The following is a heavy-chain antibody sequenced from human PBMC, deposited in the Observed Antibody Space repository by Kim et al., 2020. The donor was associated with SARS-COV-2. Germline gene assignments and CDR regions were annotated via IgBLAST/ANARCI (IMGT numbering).Heavy chain of an antibody. D-gene: IGHD1-20*01. Sequence: ADTGKGRFTISRDNSKNTMYLEMNSMRAENTGLYYCAKSNPKWNDKHFDSWGQGTLVTVSS. J-gene: IGHJ4*02. V-gene: IGHV3-23*01. CDR3: AKSNPKWNDKHFDS.